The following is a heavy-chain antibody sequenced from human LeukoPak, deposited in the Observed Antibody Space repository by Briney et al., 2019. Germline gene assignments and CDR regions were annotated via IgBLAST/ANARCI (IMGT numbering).Heavy chain of an antibody. CDR1: GGTFSSYA. D-gene: IGHD2-2*03. V-gene: IGHV1-69*05. CDR2: IIPIFGTA. J-gene: IGHJ6*03. Sequence: SVKVSCKASGGTFSSYAISWVRQAPGQGREWMGRIIPIFGTANYAQKFQGRVTITTDESTSTAYMELSSLRSEDTAVYYCARAVEPGYCSSTSCFKYYYYYYMDVWGKGTTVTVSS. CDR3: ARAVEPGYCSSTSCFKYYYYYYMDV.